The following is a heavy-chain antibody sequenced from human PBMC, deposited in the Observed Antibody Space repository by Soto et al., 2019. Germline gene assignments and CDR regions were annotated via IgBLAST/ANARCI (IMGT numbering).Heavy chain of an antibody. D-gene: IGHD4-17*01. Sequence: QVRLEESGPGLVKPSETLSLICSVSGGSVNNANYFWNWIRHHPENGLEWIGYIYYSGSTRYNPSFKTRAALSIYTSKNHFSLRLNSVTFADTAVYFCARDADYGGSRGGMDVWGRGTTVTVSS. J-gene: IGHJ6*02. CDR1: GGSVNNANYF. V-gene: IGHV4-31*03. CDR2: IYYSGST. CDR3: ARDADYGGSRGGMDV.